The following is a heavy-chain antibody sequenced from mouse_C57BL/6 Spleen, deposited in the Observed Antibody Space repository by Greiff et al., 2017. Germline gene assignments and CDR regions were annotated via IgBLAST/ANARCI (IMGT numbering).Heavy chain of an antibody. Sequence: VQLQQSGAELVRPGASVTLSCKASGYTFPDYEMHGVKRTPLHGLEWMGAIDPETGGTAYNQKFKGKAILTADKSSSTAYMELRSLTSEDSAVYYCTISLNYWGQGTTLTVSS. CDR3: TISLNY. V-gene: IGHV1-15*01. CDR2: IDPETGGT. J-gene: IGHJ2*01. CDR1: GYTFPDYE.